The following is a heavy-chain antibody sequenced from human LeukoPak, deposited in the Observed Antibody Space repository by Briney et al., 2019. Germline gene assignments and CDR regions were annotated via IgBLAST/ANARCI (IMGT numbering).Heavy chain of an antibody. CDR1: GYTFTGYY. CDR2: INPNSGGT. D-gene: IGHD1-26*01. J-gene: IGHJ6*03. CDR3: ARVWDGSYPYMDV. Sequence: ASVKVSCKASGYTFTGYYMHWVRQAPGQGLEWMGWINPNSGGTNYAQKFQGRVTMTRDTSISTAYMELSRLRSDDTAVYYCARVWDGSYPYMDVWGKGTTVTVSS. V-gene: IGHV1-2*02.